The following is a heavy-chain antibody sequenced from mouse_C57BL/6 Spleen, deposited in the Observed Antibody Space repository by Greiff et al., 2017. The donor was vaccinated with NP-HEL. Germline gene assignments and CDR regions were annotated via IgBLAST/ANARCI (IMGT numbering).Heavy chain of an antibody. J-gene: IGHJ1*03. V-gene: IGHV2-2*01. D-gene: IGHD2-5*01. CDR1: GFSLTSYG. Sequence: VQLQQSGPGLVQPSQSLSITCTVSGFSLTSYGVHWVRQSPGKGLEWLGVIWSGGSTDYNAAFISRLSISKDNSKSQVIFKMNRLQADDTAIYYCAREGIYYSNGWYFDVWGTGTTVTVSS. CDR2: IWSGGST. CDR3: AREGIYYSNGWYFDV.